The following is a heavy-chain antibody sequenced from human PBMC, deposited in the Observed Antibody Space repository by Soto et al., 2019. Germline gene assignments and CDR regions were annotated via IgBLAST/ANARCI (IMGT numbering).Heavy chain of an antibody. V-gene: IGHV3-30-3*01. CDR3: ARAYEGDYFDY. CDR2: ISYDGSNK. D-gene: IGHD3-16*01. J-gene: IGHJ4*02. CDR1: GFTFSSYA. Sequence: QVQLVESGGGVVQPGRSLRLSCAASGFTFSSYAMHWVRQAPGKGLEWVAVISYDGSNKYYADSVKGRFTISRDNSKNTLYLQMNSLRAEDTAVYYCARAYEGDYFDYCGLRTLVTVSS.